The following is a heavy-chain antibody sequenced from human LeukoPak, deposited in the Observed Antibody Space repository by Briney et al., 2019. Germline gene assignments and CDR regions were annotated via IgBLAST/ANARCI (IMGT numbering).Heavy chain of an antibody. CDR1: GFPFRSYW. D-gene: IGHD5-24*01. V-gene: IGHV3-7*04. Sequence: TGGSLRLSCVACGFPFRSYWMTWVRQAPGKGLEWVANIKQDGSKKSYVDSVKGRFTISRDNAKNSLYLQMNSLRAEDTAIYYCTRVGYIDEGIDYWGQGTLVTVSS. J-gene: IGHJ4*02. CDR2: IKQDGSKK. CDR3: TRVGYIDEGIDY.